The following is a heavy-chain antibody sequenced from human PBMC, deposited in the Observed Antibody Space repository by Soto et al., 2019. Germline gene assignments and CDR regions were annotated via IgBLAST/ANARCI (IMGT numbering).Heavy chain of an antibody. Sequence: PSETLSLTYTVSGGSISSGGYYWSWIRQHPGKGLEWIGYIYYSGSTYYNPSLKSRVTISVDTSKNQFSLKLSSVTAAATAVYYCASGMRIAAQGWFDPWGQGTLVTVSS. CDR3: ASGMRIAAQGWFDP. J-gene: IGHJ5*02. D-gene: IGHD6-6*01. CDR2: IYYSGST. CDR1: GGSISSGGYY. V-gene: IGHV4-31*03.